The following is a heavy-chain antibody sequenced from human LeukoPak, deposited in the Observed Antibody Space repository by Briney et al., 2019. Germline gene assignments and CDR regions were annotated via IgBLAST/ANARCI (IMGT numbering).Heavy chain of an antibody. V-gene: IGHV1-69*13. CDR3: ARARDYDSSGYYYYYYYMDV. Sequence: GASVKVSCKASGDTFTTYAIIWVRQAPGQGLEWMGGIIPIFGTANYAQKFQGRVTITADESTSTAYMELSSLRSEDTAVYYCARARDYDSSGYYYYYYYMDVWGKGTTVTISS. CDR2: IIPIFGTA. J-gene: IGHJ6*03. CDR1: GDTFTTYA. D-gene: IGHD3-22*01.